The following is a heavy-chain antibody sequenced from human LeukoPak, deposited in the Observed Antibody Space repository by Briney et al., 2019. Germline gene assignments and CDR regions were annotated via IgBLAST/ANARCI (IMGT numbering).Heavy chain of an antibody. CDR2: IIPISGTT. CDR3: ARKLRLGGNWFDP. D-gene: IGHD1-26*01. Sequence: ASVKVSCKASGYTFTSYGISRVRQAPGQGLEWMGKIIPISGTTNYAQKFQGRVTFTADESTSTAYMELSSLRSEDTALYYCARKLRLGGNWFDPWGQGTLVTVSS. V-gene: IGHV1-69*13. CDR1: GYTFTSYG. J-gene: IGHJ5*02.